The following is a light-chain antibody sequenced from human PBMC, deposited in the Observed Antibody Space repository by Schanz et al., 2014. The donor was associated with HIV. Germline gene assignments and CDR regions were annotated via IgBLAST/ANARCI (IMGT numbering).Light chain of an antibody. CDR1: NSNIGSNT. V-gene: IGLV1-51*01. CDR3: GTWDSSLSAVV. Sequence: QSVLTQPPSASGTPGQRVTISCSGSNSNIGSNTVNWYQQLPGTAPKLLLYDNAKRPSAIPDRFSGSKSGSSATLGITGLQTGDEADYYCGTWDSSLSAVVFGGGTKVTVL. CDR2: DNA. J-gene: IGLJ2*01.